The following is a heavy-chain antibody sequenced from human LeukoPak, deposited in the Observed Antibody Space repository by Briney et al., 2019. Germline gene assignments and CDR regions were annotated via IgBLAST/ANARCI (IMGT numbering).Heavy chain of an antibody. D-gene: IGHD1-26*01. Sequence: AASVKVSCKASGGSFSSYAISWVRQAPGRGLDWMGRIIPIFGTANYAQKFQGRVTITTDESTSTAYMELSSLRSEDTAVYSCARSLRSGSYAFVYLGQGTLVSVPS. V-gene: IGHV1-69*05. CDR2: IIPIFGTA. CDR1: GGSFSSYA. CDR3: ARSLRSGSYAFVY. J-gene: IGHJ4*02.